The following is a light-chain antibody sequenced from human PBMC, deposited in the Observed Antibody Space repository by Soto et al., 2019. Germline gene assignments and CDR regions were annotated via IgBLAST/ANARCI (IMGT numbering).Light chain of an antibody. CDR1: QPINTD. Sequence: EVLLTQSPATLSFTPGESATLSYRASQPINTDLSWYQQKSGQPPRLLIYDASNKAADIPARFSASGLATDFPLTTGSLKTEDFGTYFCHHRSNWPPADTFGQGTKLEI. CDR3: HHRSNWPPADT. J-gene: IGKJ2*01. CDR2: DAS. V-gene: IGKV3-11*01.